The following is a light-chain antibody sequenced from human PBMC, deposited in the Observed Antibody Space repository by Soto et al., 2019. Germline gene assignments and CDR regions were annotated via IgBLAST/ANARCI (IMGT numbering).Light chain of an antibody. CDR2: GAS. CDR1: QSVSSSY. V-gene: IGKV3-20*01. CDR3: QHYGSSST. Sequence: EIVLTQSPGTLSLSPRERATLSGRASQSVSSSYLAWYKQKPGQAPRLLIYGASSRPTSIPDRFSGSGSGTDFTLTIRRLEPEDFAVYYCQHYGSSSTFGQGTRLEIK. J-gene: IGKJ5*01.